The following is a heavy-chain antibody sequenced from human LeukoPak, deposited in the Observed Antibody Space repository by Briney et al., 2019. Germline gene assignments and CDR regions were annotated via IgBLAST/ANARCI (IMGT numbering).Heavy chain of an antibody. CDR1: GFTFTSYG. J-gene: IGHJ4*02. Sequence: ASVKVSCKASGFTFTSYGISWVRQAPGQGLEWMGWISAYNGNTNYAQKLQGRVTMTTDTSTSTAYMELRSLRSDDTAVYYCARDLSILTGYFAGYWGQGTLVTVSS. D-gene: IGHD3-9*01. CDR3: ARDLSILTGYFAGY. V-gene: IGHV1-18*01. CDR2: ISAYNGNT.